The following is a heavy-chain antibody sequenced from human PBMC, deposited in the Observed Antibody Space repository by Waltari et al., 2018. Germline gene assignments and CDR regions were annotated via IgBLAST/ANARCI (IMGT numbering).Heavy chain of an antibody. D-gene: IGHD3-10*01. J-gene: IGHJ4*02. CDR1: GGSISSSSYY. CDR3: ASYYLWFGELSYFDY. Sequence: QLQLQESGPGLVKPSETLSLTCTVSGGSISSSSYYWGWIRQPPGKGLEWIGSIYYSGSTYYNPSLKSRVTISVDTSKNQFSLKLSSVTAADTAVYYCASYYLWFGELSYFDYWGQGTLVTVSS. CDR2: IYYSGST. V-gene: IGHV4-39*01.